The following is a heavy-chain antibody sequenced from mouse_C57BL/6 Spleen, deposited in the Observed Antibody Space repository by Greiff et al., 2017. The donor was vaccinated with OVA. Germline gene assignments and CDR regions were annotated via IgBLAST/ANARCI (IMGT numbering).Heavy chain of an antibody. V-gene: IGHV5-17*01. D-gene: IGHD1-1*01. CDR2: ISSGSSTI. CDR1: GFTFSDYG. J-gene: IGHJ1*03. CDR3: AREAGSRDWYFDV. Sequence: DVMLVESGGGLVKPGGSLKLSCAASGFTFSDYGMHWVRQAPEKGLEWVAYISSGSSTIDYADKVKGRFTISRDNAKNTLFLQMTRLRSEDTAMYYCAREAGSRDWYFDVWGTGTTVTVSS.